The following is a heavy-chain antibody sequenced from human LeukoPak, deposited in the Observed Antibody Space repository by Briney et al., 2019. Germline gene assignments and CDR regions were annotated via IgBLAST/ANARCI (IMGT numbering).Heavy chain of an antibody. J-gene: IGHJ6*02. V-gene: IGHV3-9*01. CDR2: ISWNSGSI. D-gene: IGHD6-13*01. Sequence: PGRSLRLSCAASGFTFDDYAMHWVWQAPGKGLEWVSGISWNSGSIGYADSVKGRFTISRDNAKNSLYLQMNSLRAEDTALYYCVAAAGNDYYYYGMDVWGQGTTVTVSS. CDR1: GFTFDDYA. CDR3: VAAAGNDYYYYGMDV.